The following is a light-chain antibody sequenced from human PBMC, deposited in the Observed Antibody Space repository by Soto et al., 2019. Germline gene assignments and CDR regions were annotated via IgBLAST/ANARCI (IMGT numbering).Light chain of an antibody. V-gene: IGLV1-40*01. CDR3: QSYDSSLSGSI. CDR2: GNS. Sequence: QSVLTQPPSVYGAQGQRVTISCTGSRSNIGAGYDVHWYQQLPGTAPKLLIYGNSNRPSGVPDRFSGSKSGTSASLAITGHQAEDEADYSCQSYDSSLSGSIFGGGTKLTVL. CDR1: RSNIGAGYD. J-gene: IGLJ2*01.